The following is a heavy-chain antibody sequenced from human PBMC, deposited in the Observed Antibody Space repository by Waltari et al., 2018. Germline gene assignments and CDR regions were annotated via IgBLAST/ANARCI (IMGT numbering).Heavy chain of an antibody. Sequence: QLEESGGGLVKSGGSLRLSCSASGFTFSSWGMNWVRQAPGKGVWWIAAISSGSTYRCYSDEGRGRFTISRDDDKDSLYLKVDSLRAEDTGVYYCTRDVYGSGGDYFEPWGQGTLVTVSS. CDR3: TRDVYGSGGDYFEP. CDR2: ISSGSTYR. J-gene: IGHJ4*02. V-gene: IGHV3-21*02. CDR1: GFTFSSWG. D-gene: IGHD6-19*01.